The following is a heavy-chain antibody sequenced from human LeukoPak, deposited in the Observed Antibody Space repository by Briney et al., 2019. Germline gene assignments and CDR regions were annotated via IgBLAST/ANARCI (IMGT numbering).Heavy chain of an antibody. D-gene: IGHD1-26*01. V-gene: IGHV3-21*04. CDR1: GFTFSSYS. CDR2: ISSSSSYI. Sequence: PGGSLRLSCAASGFTFSSYSMNWVRQAPGKGLEWVSSISSSSSYIYYADSVKGRFTISRDNAKNSLYLQMNSLRAEDTAVYYCARGGWELLSHHFDYWGQGTLVTVSS. J-gene: IGHJ4*02. CDR3: ARGGWELLSHHFDY.